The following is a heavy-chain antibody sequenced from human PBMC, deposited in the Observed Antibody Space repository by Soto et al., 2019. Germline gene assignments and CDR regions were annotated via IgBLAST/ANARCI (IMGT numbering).Heavy chain of an antibody. V-gene: IGHV3-23*01. Sequence: DSMRLSCAASEFTFRSNGMSCVRQAPGKGLEWVSVISDGGGSTFYAVSVKGRFTISRDNSNNMMYLQLKSLRADDTAVYYCAREFRLGAVGTVGFDYWGQGP. CDR3: AREFRLGAVGTVGFDY. CDR1: EFTFRSNG. J-gene: IGHJ4*02. CDR2: ISDGGGST. D-gene: IGHD3-16*01.